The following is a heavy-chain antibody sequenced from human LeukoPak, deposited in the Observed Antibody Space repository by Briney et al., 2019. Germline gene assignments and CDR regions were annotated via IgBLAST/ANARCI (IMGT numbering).Heavy chain of an antibody. CDR3: TRTTGQRCFDC. J-gene: IGHJ4*02. D-gene: IGHD4-11*01. V-gene: IGHV3-74*01. CDR2: ISSGDGTNI. Sequence: GGSLRLSCAASGFTFSSYWMRCVRQAPGKGPVWISHISSGDGTNIGYADSVKGRFTISRDNAKNTLYLQMNSLGVEDTAVYYCTRTTGQRCFDCWGQGTQVTVSS. CDR1: GFTFSSYW.